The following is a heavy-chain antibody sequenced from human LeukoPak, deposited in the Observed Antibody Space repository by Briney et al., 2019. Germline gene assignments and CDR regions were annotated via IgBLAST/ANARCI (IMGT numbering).Heavy chain of an antibody. V-gene: IGHV4-30-4*07. CDR3: ARDGGVVTAIPFDY. D-gene: IGHD2-21*02. Sequence: SETLSLPCAVSGGSISSGSYSWSWIRQPPGKGLEWIGYLFYTGNTYYNPSLKSRLTISVDTSKNQFSLKLSSVTAADTAVYYCARDGGVVTAIPFDYWGQGTLVTVSS. CDR1: GGSISSGSYS. J-gene: IGHJ4*02. CDR2: LFYTGNT.